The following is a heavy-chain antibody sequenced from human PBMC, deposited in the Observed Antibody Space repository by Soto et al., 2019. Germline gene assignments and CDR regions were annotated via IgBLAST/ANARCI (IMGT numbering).Heavy chain of an antibody. CDR3: AREGVAPYYYYGMDV. CDR2: ISTYNGDT. V-gene: IGHV1-18*01. J-gene: IGHJ6*02. CDR1: GYTFTRSG. D-gene: IGHD5-12*01. Sequence: ASVKVSCKASGYTFTRSGISWVRQAPGQGLEWMGWISTYNGDTNYAQTFQGRVTMTADTSTSTVHMEVRSLRSDDTAVYYCAREGVAPYYYYGMDVWGQGTPVTVSS.